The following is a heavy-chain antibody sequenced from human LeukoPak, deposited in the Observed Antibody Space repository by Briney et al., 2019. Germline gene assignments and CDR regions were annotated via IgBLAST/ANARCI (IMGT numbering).Heavy chain of an antibody. Sequence: PGGSLRLSCAASGFTFSSYAMSWVRQAPGKGLEWVSGISGRGGSTYYADSVKGRFSISRDNSKNTLYLQMNSLRAEDTAVYYCAKGDYDFWSGLPFFDYWGQGTLVTVSS. V-gene: IGHV3-23*01. CDR2: ISGRGGST. D-gene: IGHD3-3*01. CDR1: GFTFSSYA. CDR3: AKGDYDFWSGLPFFDY. J-gene: IGHJ4*02.